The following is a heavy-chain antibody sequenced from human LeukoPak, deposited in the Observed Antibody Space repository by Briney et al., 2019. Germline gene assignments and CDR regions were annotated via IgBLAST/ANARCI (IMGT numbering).Heavy chain of an antibody. D-gene: IGHD1-26*01. CDR1: GGSISSYY. CDR3: ARGGGSYGLGSNWFDP. V-gene: IGHV4-59*01. J-gene: IGHJ5*02. Sequence: PSETLSLTCTVSGGSISSYYWSWIRQPPGKGLEWIGYIYYSGSTNYNPSLKSRVTISVDTSKNQFSLKLSSVTAADTAVYYCARGGGSYGLGSNWFDPWGQGTLVTVSS. CDR2: IYYSGST.